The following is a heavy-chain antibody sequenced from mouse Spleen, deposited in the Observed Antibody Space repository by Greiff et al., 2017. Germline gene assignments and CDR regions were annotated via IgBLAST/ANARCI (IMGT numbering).Heavy chain of an antibody. V-gene: IGHV2-5-1*01. Sequence: QVQLKESGPSLVQPSQSLSITCTVSGFSLTRYGVHWVRQSPGKGLEWLGVIWRGGSTDYNAAFMSRLSITKDNSKSQVFFKMNSLQADDTAIYYCAKSTMITTEFYYAMDYWGQGTSVTVSS. CDR3: AKSTMITTEFYYAMDY. D-gene: IGHD2-4*01. J-gene: IGHJ4*01. CDR1: GFSLTRYG. CDR2: IWRGGST.